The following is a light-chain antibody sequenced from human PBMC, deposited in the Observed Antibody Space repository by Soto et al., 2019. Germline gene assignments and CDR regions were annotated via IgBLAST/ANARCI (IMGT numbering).Light chain of an antibody. CDR3: TSFTSSTTNV. V-gene: IGLV2-14*03. CDR1: SSDVGGYNF. J-gene: IGLJ1*01. Sequence: QSVLTQPASVSGSPGQSITISCTGNSSDVGGYNFVSWYQQHPGNAPKLMIYDVSDRPSGVSDRFSGSKSGNTASLTISGLQAEDEADYYCTSFTSSTTNVFGTGTKVTVL. CDR2: DVS.